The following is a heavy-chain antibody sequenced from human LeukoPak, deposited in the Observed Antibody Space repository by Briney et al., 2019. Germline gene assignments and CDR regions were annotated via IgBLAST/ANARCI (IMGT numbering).Heavy chain of an antibody. CDR1: GFTFSSYA. D-gene: IGHD6-13*01. CDR3: AKDVVGIAAAGTEYYFDY. Sequence: GGSLRLSCTASGFTFSSYAMSWVRQAPGKGLEWVSTFSGSGGSTYYADSVKGRFTISRDNSKNTLYLQMNSLRAEDTAVYYCAKDVVGIAAAGTEYYFDYWGQGTLVTVSS. V-gene: IGHV3-23*01. CDR2: FSGSGGST. J-gene: IGHJ4*02.